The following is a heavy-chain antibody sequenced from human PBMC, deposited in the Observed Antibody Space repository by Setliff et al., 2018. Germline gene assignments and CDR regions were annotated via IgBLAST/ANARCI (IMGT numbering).Heavy chain of an antibody. CDR1: GGTFSNYD. Sequence: ASVKVSCKASGGTFSNYDISWVRQAPGQGLEWMGGISTSNGNTNYAQKLQGRVTMTTDTSTSTAYMELRSLRSDDTAVYYCARVGSLAPLYYGNYWDQGTLVTVS. V-gene: IGHV1-18*01. J-gene: IGHJ4*02. CDR3: ARVGSLAPLYYGNY. D-gene: IGHD3-10*01. CDR2: ISTSNGNT.